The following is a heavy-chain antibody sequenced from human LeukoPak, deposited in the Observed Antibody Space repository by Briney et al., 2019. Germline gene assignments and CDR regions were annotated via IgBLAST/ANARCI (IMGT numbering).Heavy chain of an antibody. J-gene: IGHJ4*02. Sequence: GGSLRLSCAASGFTVSSNYMSWVRQAPGKGLEWVSLIYSDDSTYYADSVKGRFTISRDNSKNTLYLQVNSLRVEDTAVYYCAKSGYNRFDYWGQGTLVTVSS. CDR2: IYSDDST. CDR3: AKSGYNRFDY. V-gene: IGHV3-53*01. D-gene: IGHD5-24*01. CDR1: GFTVSSNY.